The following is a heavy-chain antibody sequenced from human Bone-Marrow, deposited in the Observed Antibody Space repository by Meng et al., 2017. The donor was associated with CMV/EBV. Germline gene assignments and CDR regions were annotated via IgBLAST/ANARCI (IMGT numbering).Heavy chain of an antibody. D-gene: IGHD2-2*01. CDR2: INPSGGST. V-gene: IGHV1-46*01. CDR3: ARWEPKPHCSSTSCYFDY. J-gene: IGHJ4*02. Sequence: ASVKVSCKASGYTFTSYYIHWVRQAPGQGLEWMGIINPSGGSTSYAQKFQGRVAITRDTSTSTAYMELSSLRSEDTAVYYCARWEPKPHCSSTSCYFDYWGQGTLVTVSS. CDR1: GYTFTSYY.